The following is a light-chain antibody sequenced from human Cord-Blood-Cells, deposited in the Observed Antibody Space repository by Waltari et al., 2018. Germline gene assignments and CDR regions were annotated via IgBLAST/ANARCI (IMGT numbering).Light chain of an antibody. CDR1: QSVSSSY. V-gene: IGKV3-20*01. Sequence: ELVLTQSQGPLSSSPGERATLSCRDSQSVSSSYLAWYQQKPGQAPRLLIYGASSRATGIPDRFSGSGSGTDFTLTISRLEPEDFAVYYCQQYGSSPPWTFGQGTKVEIK. J-gene: IGKJ1*01. CDR3: QQYGSSPPWT. CDR2: GAS.